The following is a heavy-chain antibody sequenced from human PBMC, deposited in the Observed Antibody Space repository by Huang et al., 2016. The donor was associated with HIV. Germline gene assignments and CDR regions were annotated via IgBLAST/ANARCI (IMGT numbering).Heavy chain of an antibody. CDR2: ISWECGTT. Sequence: EVQLVESGGVVVQPGGSLRLSCAVSGFTFDDFAMQWFRQAPGKGLEWVSLISWECGTTYYADSVNVRFTISRENSMNPLYLHMHSLRAEDTALYYCAKAFGVYGFEYPLDYWGQGTLVTVSS. V-gene: IGHV3-43D*04. J-gene: IGHJ4*02. CDR1: GFTFDDFA. D-gene: IGHD3-16*01. CDR3: AKAFGVYGFEYPLDY.